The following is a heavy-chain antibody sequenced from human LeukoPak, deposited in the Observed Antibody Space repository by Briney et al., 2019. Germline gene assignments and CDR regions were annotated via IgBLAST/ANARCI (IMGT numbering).Heavy chain of an antibody. CDR2: INPSGGST. D-gene: IGHD3-3*01. CDR3: APTVDGVLRFLF. J-gene: IGHJ3*01. V-gene: IGHV1-46*01. Sequence: ASVKVSCKASGYTFTSYYMHWVRQAPGQGLEWMGMINPSGGSTSYAQKFQGRVTMTRDTSTSTVYMELSSLRSEDTAVYYCAPTVDGVLRFLFWGQGTMVTVSS. CDR1: GYTFTSYY.